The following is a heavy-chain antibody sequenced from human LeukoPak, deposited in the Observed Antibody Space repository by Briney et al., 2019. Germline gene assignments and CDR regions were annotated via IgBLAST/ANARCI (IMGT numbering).Heavy chain of an antibody. D-gene: IGHD6-13*01. CDR3: AKAYTRSWYAAFDI. Sequence: QSGGSLRLSCAASGFAFTDYAISWVRQAPGKGLEWVSAITDSGGATYYADSVKGRFTISGDNSKNTLYLQMNSLRGDDTAIYYCAKAYTRSWYAAFDIWGQGTMVTISS. J-gene: IGHJ3*02. V-gene: IGHV3-23*01. CDR2: ITDSGGAT. CDR1: GFAFTDYA.